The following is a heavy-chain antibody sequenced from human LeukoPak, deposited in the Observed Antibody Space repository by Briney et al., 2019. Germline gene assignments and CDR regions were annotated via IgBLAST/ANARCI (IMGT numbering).Heavy chain of an antibody. CDR1: GFTFSSYG. Sequence: GGSLILSCAASGFTFSSYGMHWVRQAPGKGLERVAVISYDGSNKYYADSVKGRFTISRDNSKNTLYLQMNSLRAEDTAVYYCAKDLCSSTSCYIYYYYGMDVWGQGTTVTVSS. D-gene: IGHD2-2*01. CDR2: ISYDGSNK. J-gene: IGHJ6*02. CDR3: AKDLCSSTSCYIYYYYGMDV. V-gene: IGHV3-30*18.